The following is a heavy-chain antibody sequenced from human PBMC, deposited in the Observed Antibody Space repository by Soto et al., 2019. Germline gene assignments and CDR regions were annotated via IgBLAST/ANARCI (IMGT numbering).Heavy chain of an antibody. D-gene: IGHD1-26*01. V-gene: IGHV3-30*02. CDR1: GFTFSSYA. Sequence: GGSLRLSCAASGFTFSSYAMHWVRQAPGKGLEWVGFIWYDGSNTFYADSVKGRFTISRDNSKNTLYLQMNSLRAEDTAAHYCARDSRATGAGAFDIWGLGTMVTVSS. CDR3: ARDSRATGAGAFDI. J-gene: IGHJ3*02. CDR2: IWYDGSNT.